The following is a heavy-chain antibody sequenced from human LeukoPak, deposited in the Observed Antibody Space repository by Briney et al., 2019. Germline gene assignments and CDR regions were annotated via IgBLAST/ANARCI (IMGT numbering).Heavy chain of an antibody. Sequence: ASVKVSCKASGYTFTAYYMHWVRQAPGQGLDWMGSINPNSGGTNYVQKIQRRVTMTRHTSISTAYMELSRLRSDDTAVYYCAIDYYDSSGYSGYWGPGTLVTVSS. D-gene: IGHD3-22*01. CDR2: INPNSGGT. V-gene: IGHV1-2*02. J-gene: IGHJ4*02. CDR3: AIDYYDSSGYSGY. CDR1: GYTFTAYY.